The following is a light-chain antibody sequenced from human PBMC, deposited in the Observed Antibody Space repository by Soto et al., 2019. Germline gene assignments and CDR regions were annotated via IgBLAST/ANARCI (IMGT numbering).Light chain of an antibody. Sequence: EIVLTQSPDTLSLSPGERATLSCRASQSVTSTFLTWYQQKPGQAPRLLIYGASTRATGIPDRFSGSGSGTDFTLTISRLEPDDFAVYYCQQYDSSRLTFGGGTKVEIK. CDR2: GAS. CDR1: QSVTSTF. J-gene: IGKJ4*01. V-gene: IGKV3-20*01. CDR3: QQYDSSRLT.